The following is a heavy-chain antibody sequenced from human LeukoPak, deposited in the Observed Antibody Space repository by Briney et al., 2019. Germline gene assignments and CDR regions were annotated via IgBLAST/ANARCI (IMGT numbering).Heavy chain of an antibody. J-gene: IGHJ4*02. V-gene: IGHV3-7*01. Sequence: GGSLRLSCAASGFTFSSYWMSWVRQAPGKGLEWVANIKQDGSEKYYVDSVKGRFTISRDNAKNPLYLQMNSLRAEDTAVYYCARSDYDFWSGYYIHWGQGTLVTVSS. CDR1: GFTFSSYW. CDR2: IKQDGSEK. CDR3: ARSDYDFWSGYYIH. D-gene: IGHD3-3*01.